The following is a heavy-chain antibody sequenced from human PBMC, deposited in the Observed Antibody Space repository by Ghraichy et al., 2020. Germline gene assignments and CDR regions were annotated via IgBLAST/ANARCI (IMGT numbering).Heavy chain of an antibody. CDR1: GFSFSTFY. CDR2: ISSSDAAT. CDR3: AFSTGFDH. V-gene: IGHV3-23*01. Sequence: GGSLRLSCAASGFSFSTFYMSWVRQAPGKGLEWVSTISSSDAATMYADSVKGRFTISRDNSKNTLYLEMNVLRAEDTAVYYCAFSTGFDHRVQGTLVTVS. J-gene: IGHJ4*02.